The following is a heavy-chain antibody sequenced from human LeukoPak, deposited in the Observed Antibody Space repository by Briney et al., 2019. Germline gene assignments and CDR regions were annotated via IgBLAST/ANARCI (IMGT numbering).Heavy chain of an antibody. J-gene: IGHJ4*02. D-gene: IGHD3-10*01. CDR2: ITGSGPYM. V-gene: IGHV3-21*06. CDR3: VRDVGAVRGEVYFDY. Sequence: GGSLRLSCAASGFTFSSYGMHWVRLSPGKGLEWVSSITGSGPYMLYADSVKHRFTISRDNTKNLLYLEMNSLRAEDTAMYFCVRDVGAVRGEVYFDYWGQGTLVTVSS. CDR1: GFTFSSYG.